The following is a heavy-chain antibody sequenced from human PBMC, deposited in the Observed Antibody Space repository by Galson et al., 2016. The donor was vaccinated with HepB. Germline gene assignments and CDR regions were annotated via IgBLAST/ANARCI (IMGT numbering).Heavy chain of an antibody. D-gene: IGHD3-10*01. CDR1: GYSFITYD. V-gene: IGHV1-8*01. CDR2: MNPNSGAT. Sequence: SVKVSCKASGYSFITYDINWVRQATGQGLEWLGWMNPNSGATGYAQKFQGRVALTRDTSMDTAYMELNSLRSDDTAVYYCARNPPETGWFDPWGQGTLVIVSS. CDR3: ARNPPETGWFDP. J-gene: IGHJ5*02.